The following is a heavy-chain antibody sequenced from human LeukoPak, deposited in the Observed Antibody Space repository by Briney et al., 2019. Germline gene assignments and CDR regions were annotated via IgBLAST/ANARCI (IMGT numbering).Heavy chain of an antibody. Sequence: PGRSLRLSCAASGFTFSSHGMHWVRQAPGKGLEGVALMSYDGTNKVYADSVKGRFTISRDNSKNTLYLEMNNLRAEDTAVYYCAKRGYCSGGRCYSFHFDYWGQGTLVTVSS. CDR2: MSYDGTNK. J-gene: IGHJ4*02. D-gene: IGHD2-15*01. CDR1: GFTFSSHG. V-gene: IGHV3-30*18. CDR3: AKRGYCSGGRCYSFHFDY.